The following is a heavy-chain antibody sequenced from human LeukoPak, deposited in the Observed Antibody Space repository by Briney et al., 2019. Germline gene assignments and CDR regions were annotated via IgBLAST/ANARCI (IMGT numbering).Heavy chain of an antibody. Sequence: TGGSLRLSCAASGFTFSSYSMNWVRQAPGKGLEWVSAISGSGGSTYYADSVKGRFTISRDNSKNTLYLQMNSLRAEDTAVYYCARLLYSSGWYSVPSGMDVWGQGTTVTVSS. CDR3: ARLLYSSGWYSVPSGMDV. V-gene: IGHV3-23*01. J-gene: IGHJ6*02. CDR2: ISGSGGST. CDR1: GFTFSSYS. D-gene: IGHD6-19*01.